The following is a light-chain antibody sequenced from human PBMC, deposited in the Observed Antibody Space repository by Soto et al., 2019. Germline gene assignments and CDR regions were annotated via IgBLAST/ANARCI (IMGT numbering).Light chain of an antibody. Sequence: QSVLTQPPSASGTPGQRVTLSCSGSSSNIGSNSANWYQHFPGTAPKLLIYNYAQRPSGATDRFSGSKSGTSASLAISGLQSDDEAVYFCASWDDTLSAWVLGGGTKLTVL. J-gene: IGLJ3*02. CDR3: ASWDDTLSAWV. CDR1: SSNIGSNS. V-gene: IGLV1-44*01. CDR2: NYA.